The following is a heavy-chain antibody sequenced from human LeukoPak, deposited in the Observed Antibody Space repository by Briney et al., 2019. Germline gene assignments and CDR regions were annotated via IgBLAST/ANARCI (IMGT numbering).Heavy chain of an antibody. CDR3: ASVADY. CDR1: GFTITTYA. V-gene: IGHV3-30*04. J-gene: IGHJ4*02. CDR2: ISQDGTYK. Sequence: PGGSLRLSCAASGFTITTYAMTWVRQAPGKGLESVAVISQDGTYKNYAESVKGRFTISRDTSKNTVYLQMNSLRSEDTAVYYCASVADYWGQGTLVTISS.